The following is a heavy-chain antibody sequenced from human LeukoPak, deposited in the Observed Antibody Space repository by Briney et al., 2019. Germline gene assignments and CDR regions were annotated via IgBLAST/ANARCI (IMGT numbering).Heavy chain of an antibody. Sequence: ASVKVSCNISGDTFTTYDINWVRQATGQGLEWMGWMNPKSGNTVYAQKFQGRLTLTRDISISTAYMELSSLRSEDAAVYFCARAITIFDYYYMDVWGKGTTVTVSS. CDR2: MNPKSGNT. V-gene: IGHV1-8*01. CDR1: GDTFTTYD. D-gene: IGHD3-3*01. CDR3: ARAITIFDYYYMDV. J-gene: IGHJ6*03.